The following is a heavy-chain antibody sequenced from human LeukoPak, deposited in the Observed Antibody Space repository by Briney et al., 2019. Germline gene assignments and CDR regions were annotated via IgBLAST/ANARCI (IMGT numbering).Heavy chain of an antibody. Sequence: SETLSLTCTVSGGSISSYYWGWIRQPPGRGLEWIGYIYYGGSTNYNPSFKSGVTISVDTSKNQFSLKLSSVTAADTAVYYCARSYGSGSRGIDYFAYWGQGTLVTVSS. CDR3: ARSYGSGSRGIDYFAY. CDR1: GGSISSYY. J-gene: IGHJ4*02. CDR2: IYYGGST. V-gene: IGHV4-59*01. D-gene: IGHD3-10*01.